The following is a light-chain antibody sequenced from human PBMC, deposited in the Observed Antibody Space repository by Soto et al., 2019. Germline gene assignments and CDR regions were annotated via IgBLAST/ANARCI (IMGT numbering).Light chain of an antibody. CDR3: QQYGSSPT. Sequence: EIVLTQSPGTLSLSPGERATLSCRASQSVRSSYLARYQQKPGQSPRLLIYGASNRATGIPDRFSGSGSGTDFTLAISRLEPEDFALYYCQQYGSSPTFGQGTKVEIK. CDR1: QSVRSSY. V-gene: IGKV3-20*01. CDR2: GAS. J-gene: IGKJ1*01.